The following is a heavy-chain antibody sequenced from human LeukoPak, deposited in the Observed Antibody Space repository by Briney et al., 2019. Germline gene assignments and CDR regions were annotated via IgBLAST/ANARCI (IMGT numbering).Heavy chain of an antibody. D-gene: IGHD5-12*01. J-gene: IGHJ4*02. V-gene: IGHV4-34*01. CDR1: GGTFSGYY. CDR2: INHSGST. CDR3: ARGYSGYLY. Sequence: SETLCLTCAAYGGTFSGYYWSWIRQPPGKGLEWIGEINHSGSTNYNPSLKSRVTISVDTSKNQFSLKLSSVTAADTAVYYCARGYSGYLYWGQGTLVTVSS.